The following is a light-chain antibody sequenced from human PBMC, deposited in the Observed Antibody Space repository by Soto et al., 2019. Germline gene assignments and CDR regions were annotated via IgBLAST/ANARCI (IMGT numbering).Light chain of an antibody. CDR1: PSVGSTY. CDR2: GAS. V-gene: IGKV3-20*01. J-gene: IGKJ4*01. Sequence: EIVLTQSPGTLSLSPGERATLSCRASPSVGSTYLAWYQQKPGQAPRLLIYGASSRATGIPDRFSGSGSGTDFTLTISRREPEDFSLYYCQQYGSSPLTFGGGTKVEIK. CDR3: QQYGSSPLT.